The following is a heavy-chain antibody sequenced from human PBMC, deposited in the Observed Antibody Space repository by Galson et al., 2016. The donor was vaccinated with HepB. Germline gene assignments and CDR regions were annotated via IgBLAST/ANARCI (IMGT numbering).Heavy chain of an antibody. D-gene: IGHD5-18*01. CDR3: ARDTAMRFVAKGLDP. CDR2: IYNTASA. V-gene: IGHV4-61*01. Sequence: SETLSLTCTVSSGSVNSGSYYWSWIRQSPGKGLEWIGNIYNTASASYNPSLKSRVTISADTSKNQFSLKLRSVTAADTAVYYCARDTAMRFVAKGLDPWGRGTLVTVSS. CDR1: SGSVNSGSYY. J-gene: IGHJ5*02.